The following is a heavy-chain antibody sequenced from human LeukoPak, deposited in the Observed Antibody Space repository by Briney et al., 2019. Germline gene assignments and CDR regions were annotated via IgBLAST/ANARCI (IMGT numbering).Heavy chain of an antibody. J-gene: IGHJ5*02. V-gene: IGHV4-61*02. Sequence: SQTLSLTCTVSGGSISSGSYYWSWIRQPAGKGLEWIGRTYTSGSTNYNPSLKSRVTISVDTSKNQFSLKLSSVTAADTAVYYCARGGYSGYVAWFDPWGQGTLVTVSS. CDR1: GGSISSGSYY. D-gene: IGHD5-12*01. CDR3: ARGGYSGYVAWFDP. CDR2: TYTSGST.